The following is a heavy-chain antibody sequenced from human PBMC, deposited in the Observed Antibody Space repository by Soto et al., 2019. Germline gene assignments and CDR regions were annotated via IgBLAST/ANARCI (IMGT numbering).Heavy chain of an antibody. Sequence: QVHPVQSGAEVKKPGSSVKVSCKSSGSSFSTYTITWVRQAPGQGLELMGRIIPILNLVNYAQKFQGRVTMTADKATTTAYMELSSLRSEDTAVYYCATVECTALVTDLWGQGTLVTVS. V-gene: IGHV1-69*02. D-gene: IGHD5-18*01. CDR1: GSSFSTYT. CDR2: IIPILNLV. CDR3: ATVECTALVTDL. J-gene: IGHJ4*02.